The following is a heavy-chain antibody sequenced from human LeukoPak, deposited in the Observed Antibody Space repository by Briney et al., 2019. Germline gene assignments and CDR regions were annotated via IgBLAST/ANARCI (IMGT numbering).Heavy chain of an antibody. CDR1: GFIFSNYA. CDR2: VSGDGVRT. V-gene: IGHV3-23*01. Sequence: GGSLRLSCTGFIFSNYAVSWVRQAPGKGLEWVSAVSGDGVRTFYADSAKGRFTISRDNSMSTLSLQMNSLRAEDTAVYYCAKEQDNQLLLSHFDYWGQGILVTVSS. D-gene: IGHD2-2*01. CDR3: AKEQDNQLLLSHFDY. J-gene: IGHJ4*02.